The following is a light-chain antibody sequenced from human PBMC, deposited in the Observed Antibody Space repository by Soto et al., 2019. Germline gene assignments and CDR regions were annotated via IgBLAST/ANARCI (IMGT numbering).Light chain of an antibody. J-gene: IGLJ2*01. CDR3: SSYASSRDVL. CDR1: SSDVGSYNY. V-gene: IGLV2-14*01. CDR2: DVS. Sequence: QSALTQPASVSGSPGQSITISCTGTSSDVGSYNYVSWYQQHPGKAPKLMIYDVSNRPSGVSNRFSGPKSGNTASLTISGLQAEDEADYYCSSYASSRDVLFGGGTKLTVL.